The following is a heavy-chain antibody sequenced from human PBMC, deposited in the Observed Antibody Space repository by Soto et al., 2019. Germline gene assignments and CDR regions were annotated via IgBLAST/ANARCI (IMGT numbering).Heavy chain of an antibody. V-gene: IGHV1-3*01. D-gene: IGHD3-22*01. Sequence: XSVKVSCKASGYTFTSYAMHLLRHSPGQRLEWMGWINAGNGNTKYSQKFQGRVTITGDTSASTAYMELSSLRSEDTAVYYCARRYYYYDSSGYDYWGQGTLVTVSS. J-gene: IGHJ4*02. CDR2: INAGNGNT. CDR1: GYTFTSYA. CDR3: ARRYYYYDSSGYDY.